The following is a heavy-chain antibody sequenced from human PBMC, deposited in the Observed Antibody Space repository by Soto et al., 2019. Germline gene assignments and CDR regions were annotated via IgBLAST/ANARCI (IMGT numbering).Heavy chain of an antibody. J-gene: IGHJ3*01. CDR3: AKIHSGSSEDAFDV. Sequence: GGSLRLSCAASGFTFSSYWMSWVRQAPGKGLEWVTLISGSGGVTDYADSVKGRFTVSRDNSKNTMYLELNSLTAGDTAIYYCAKIHSGSSEDAFDVWGQGTVVTVSS. CDR2: ISGSGGVT. D-gene: IGHD6-19*01. V-gene: IGHV3-23*01. CDR1: GFTFSSYW.